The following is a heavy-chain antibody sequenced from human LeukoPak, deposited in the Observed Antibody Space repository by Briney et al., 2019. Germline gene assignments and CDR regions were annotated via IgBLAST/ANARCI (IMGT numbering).Heavy chain of an antibody. V-gene: IGHV4-59*01. CDR2: IYYSGST. D-gene: IGHD6-25*01. CDR3: ARVRSNGYYYYYYYMDV. Sequence: SETLSLTCAVYGGSFSGYYWSWIRQPPGKGLEWIGYIYYSGSTNYNPSLKSRVTISVDTSKNQFSLKLSSVTAADTAVYYCARVRSNGYYYYYYYMDVWGKGTTVTISS. CDR1: GGSFSGYY. J-gene: IGHJ6*03.